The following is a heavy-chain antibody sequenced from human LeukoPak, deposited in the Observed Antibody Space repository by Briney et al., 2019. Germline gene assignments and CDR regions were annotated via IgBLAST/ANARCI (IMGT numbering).Heavy chain of an antibody. V-gene: IGHV1-69*05. CDR3: ARDKADYGDYIFDY. Sequence: ASVKVSCKAFGGTFSSYAISWVRQAPGQGLEWMGWIIPIFGTANYARKFQGRVTITTDESTGTAYMELSSLRSEDTAVYYCARDKADYGDYIFDYWGQGTLVTVSS. CDR1: GGTFSSYA. J-gene: IGHJ4*02. D-gene: IGHD4-17*01. CDR2: IIPIFGTA.